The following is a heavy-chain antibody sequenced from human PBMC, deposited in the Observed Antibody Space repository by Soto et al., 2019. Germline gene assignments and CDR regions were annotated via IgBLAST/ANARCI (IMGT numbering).Heavy chain of an antibody. CDR1: GGSISSYY. CDR2: IYYSGST. D-gene: IGHD1-26*01. J-gene: IGHJ4*02. V-gene: IGHV4-59*01. Sequence: PSETLSLTCTVSGGSISSYYWSWIRQPPGKGLGWIGYIYYSGSTNYNPSLKSRVTISVDTSKNQFSLKLSSVTAADTAVYYCARESWDHYFDYWGQGTLVTVSS. CDR3: ARESWDHYFDY.